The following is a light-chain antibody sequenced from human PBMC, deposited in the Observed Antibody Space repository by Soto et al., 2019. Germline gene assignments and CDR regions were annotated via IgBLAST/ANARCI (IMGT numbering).Light chain of an antibody. CDR1: QSISSW. CDR3: QQYNSYRT. CDR2: DAS. Sequence: DIQMTQSPSTLSASVGDRVTITCRARQSISSWLAWYRQKPGKAPKLLIYDASTLESGVPSRFSGSGSGTEFTLTISSLQPDDFATYYCQQYNSYRTFGQGTKVDIK. V-gene: IGKV1-5*01. J-gene: IGKJ1*01.